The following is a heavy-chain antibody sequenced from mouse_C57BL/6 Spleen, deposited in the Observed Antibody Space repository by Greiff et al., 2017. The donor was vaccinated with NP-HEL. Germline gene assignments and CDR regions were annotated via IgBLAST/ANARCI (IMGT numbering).Heavy chain of an antibody. D-gene: IGHD1-1*01. V-gene: IGHV1-81*01. CDR1: GYTFTSYG. Sequence: VQLQQSGAELARPGASVKLSCKASGYTFTSYGISWVKQRTGQGLEWIGEIYPRSGNTYYNEKFKGKATLTADKSSSTAYMELRRLTSEDSAVYFCARSTGSSYVGYYAMDYWGQGTSVTVSS. CDR2: IYPRSGNT. CDR3: ARSTGSSYVGYYAMDY. J-gene: IGHJ4*01.